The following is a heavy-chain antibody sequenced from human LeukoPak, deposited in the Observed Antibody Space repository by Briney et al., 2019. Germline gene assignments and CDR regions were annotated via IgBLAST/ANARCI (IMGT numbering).Heavy chain of an antibody. CDR3: ARGSYGGILQHAFDI. CDR2: INPNSGGT. Sequence: ASVKVSCKASGYTFTGYYMHWVRQAPGQGLEWMGWINPNSGGTNYAQKFQGRVTMTTDTSTSTAYMELRSLRSDDTAVYYCARGSYGGILQHAFDIWGQGTMVTVSS. V-gene: IGHV1-2*02. J-gene: IGHJ3*02. CDR1: GYTFTGYY. D-gene: IGHD4-23*01.